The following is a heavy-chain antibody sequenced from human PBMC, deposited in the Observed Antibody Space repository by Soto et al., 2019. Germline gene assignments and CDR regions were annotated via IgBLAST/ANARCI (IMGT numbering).Heavy chain of an antibody. CDR2: ISNDGSKQ. CDR3: AKSTLYCTNGVCFVLDY. V-gene: IGHV3-30*18. CDR1: GFTFSNYG. J-gene: IGHJ4*02. D-gene: IGHD2-8*01. Sequence: QVQVVESGGDAVQPGRSLRLSCAASGFTFSNYGMHWVRQAPGKGLEWVAVISNDGSKQYYGDSVKGRFTISRDNSKSTVYLQMNGLRAEDTAVYFCAKSTLYCTNGVCFVLDYWGQGTLVTVSS.